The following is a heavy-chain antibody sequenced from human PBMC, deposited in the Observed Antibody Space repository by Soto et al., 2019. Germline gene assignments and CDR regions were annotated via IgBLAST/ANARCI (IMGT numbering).Heavy chain of an antibody. CDR1: SGCMSSGGYS. D-gene: IGHD6-13*01. CDR3: ASPPSGYSSSWYAFPSFDY. J-gene: IGHJ4*02. Sequence: SESMYIACTVSSGCMSSGGYSLTWIRQHPGKGLEWIGSIYYSGSTYYNPSLKSRVTISVDTSKNQFSLKLSSVTAADTAVYYCASPPSGYSSSWYAFPSFDYWGQG. CDR2: IYYSGST. V-gene: IGHV4-39*01.